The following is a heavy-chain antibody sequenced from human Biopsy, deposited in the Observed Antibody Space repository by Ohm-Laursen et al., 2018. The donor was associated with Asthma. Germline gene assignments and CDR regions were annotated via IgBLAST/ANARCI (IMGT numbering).Heavy chain of an antibody. CDR1: GGSISIGDYY. D-gene: IGHD2-21*02. CDR3: ARGWNCGGDCYSLDS. V-gene: IGHV4-30-2*01. Sequence: TLSLTCTVSGGSISIGDYYWSWIRQHPGKGLEWIGYIYRNGNTYYNPTLKNRVTISIDRSKNQFSLRLRSVTAADTAVYYCARGWNCGGDCYSLDSWGQGTLVTVSS. CDR2: IYRNGNT. J-gene: IGHJ4*02.